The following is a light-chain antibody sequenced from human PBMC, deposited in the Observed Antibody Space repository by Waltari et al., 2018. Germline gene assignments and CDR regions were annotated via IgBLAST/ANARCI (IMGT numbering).Light chain of an antibody. V-gene: IGKV4-1*01. CDR2: WAS. CDR1: QSLLYSSNNQNY. Sequence: DIVMTQSPDSLTVSLGERATINCKSSQSLLYSSNNQNYLAWYQQRPGQPPKLLIYWASTRESGVPDRFSGSGSATDFTLTISSLQAEDVALYYCQQYYTTPLTFGGGTKVEIK. CDR3: QQYYTTPLT. J-gene: IGKJ4*01.